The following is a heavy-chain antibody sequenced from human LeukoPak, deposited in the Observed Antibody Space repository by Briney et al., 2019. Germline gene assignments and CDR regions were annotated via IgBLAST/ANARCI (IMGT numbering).Heavy chain of an antibody. CDR1: GGSISSYY. CDR3: ARHDGLRGYSFGYRYFDL. Sequence: SETLSLTCTVSGGSISSYYWSWIRQPPGKGLEWIGYIYYSGSTNYNPSLKSRVTISVDTSKNQFSLKLSSVTAADTAVYYCARHDGLRGYSFGYRYFDLWGRGTLVTVSS. CDR2: IYYSGST. J-gene: IGHJ2*01. D-gene: IGHD5-18*01. V-gene: IGHV4-59*08.